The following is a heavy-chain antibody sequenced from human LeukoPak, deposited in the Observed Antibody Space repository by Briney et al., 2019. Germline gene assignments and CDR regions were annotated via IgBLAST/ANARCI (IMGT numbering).Heavy chain of an antibody. CDR3: ARGHDSSGYPDY. Sequence: SVKVSCKASGGTFSSYAFSWVRQAPGQGLEWMGGIIPIFGTANYAQKFQGRVTITADESTSTAYMELSSLRSEDTAVYYCARGHDSSGYPDYWGQGTLVTVSS. D-gene: IGHD3-22*01. J-gene: IGHJ4*02. CDR2: IIPIFGTA. CDR1: GGTFSSYA. V-gene: IGHV1-69*13.